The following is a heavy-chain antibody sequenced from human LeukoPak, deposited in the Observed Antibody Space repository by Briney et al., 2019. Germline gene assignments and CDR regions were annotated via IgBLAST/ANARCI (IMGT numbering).Heavy chain of an antibody. CDR2: IYYSGST. D-gene: IGHD2-21*02. V-gene: IGHV4-59*01. CDR3: ARGKDEAYCGGDCYRLFDY. Sequence: PSETLSLTCTVPGGSISSYYWSWIRQPPGKGLEWIGYIYYSGSTNYNPSLKSRVTISVDTSKNQISLKLSSVTAADTAVYYCARGKDEAYCGGDCYRLFDYWGQGTLVTVSS. CDR1: GGSISSYY. J-gene: IGHJ4*02.